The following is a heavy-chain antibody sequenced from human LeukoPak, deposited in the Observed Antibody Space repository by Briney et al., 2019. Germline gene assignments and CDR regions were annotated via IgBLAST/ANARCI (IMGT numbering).Heavy chain of an antibody. CDR3: ARRVYCSGGSCYYPYFDY. CDR2: INWNGGST. D-gene: IGHD2-15*01. CDR1: GFTFDDYG. Sequence: GGSLRLSCAASGFTFDDYGMSWVRQAPGKGLEWVSGINWNGGSTGYADSVKGRFTISRDNAKNSLYLQMNSLRAEDTAVYYCARRVYCSGGSCYYPYFDYWGQGTLVTVSS. V-gene: IGHV3-20*04. J-gene: IGHJ4*02.